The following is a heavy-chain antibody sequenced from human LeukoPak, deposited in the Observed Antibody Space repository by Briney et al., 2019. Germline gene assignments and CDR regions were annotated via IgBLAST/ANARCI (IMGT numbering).Heavy chain of an antibody. D-gene: IGHD3-22*01. CDR3: AAESKVVDGIDY. CDR1: GYTFTGYY. J-gene: IGHJ4*02. V-gene: IGHV1-2*04. Sequence: GSVKVSCKASGYTFTGYYMYWVRQAPGQGLEWMGWINPNSGDTNYAQKFQGWVTMTRDTSISTAYMELSRLKSDDTAVYYCAAESKVVDGIDYWGQGTLVTVSS. CDR2: INPNSGDT.